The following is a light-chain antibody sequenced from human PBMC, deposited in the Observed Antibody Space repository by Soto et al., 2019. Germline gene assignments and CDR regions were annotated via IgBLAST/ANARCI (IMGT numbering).Light chain of an antibody. CDR1: RSVTNNF. CDR3: QQYGTPLFT. V-gene: IGKV3-20*01. J-gene: IGKJ3*01. Sequence: IVLTQSPGTLSLSPGERATLSCGASRSVTNNFLAWYQQKPGQAPRLLIYGASSRATGVPDRFIGSGSGTDFTLTISRREPGDFAVYYCQQYGTPLFTCGPGTKVDIK. CDR2: GAS.